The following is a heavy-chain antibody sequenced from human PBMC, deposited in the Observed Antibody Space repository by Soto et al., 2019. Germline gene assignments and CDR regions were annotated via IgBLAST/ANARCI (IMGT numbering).Heavy chain of an antibody. CDR2: ISYDGSNK. V-gene: IGHV3-30-3*01. D-gene: IGHD6-19*01. Sequence: QVQLVESGGGVVQPGRSLRLSCAASGFTFCSYAMHWVRQAPGKGLEWVAVISYDGSNKYYADSVKGRFTISRDNSKNTLYLQMNSLRAEDTAVYYCPRAVIAVAGYFDYWGQGPLVTVSS. J-gene: IGHJ4*02. CDR1: GFTFCSYA. CDR3: PRAVIAVAGYFDY.